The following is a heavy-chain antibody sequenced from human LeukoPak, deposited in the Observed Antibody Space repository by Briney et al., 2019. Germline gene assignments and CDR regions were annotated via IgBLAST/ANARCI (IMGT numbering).Heavy chain of an antibody. Sequence: GASVKVSCTASGGTFSSYAISWVRQAPGQGLEWMGGIIPIFGTANYAQKFQGRVTITADESTSTAYMELSSLRSEDTAVYYCARAMGATRYYYYGMDVWGQGTTVTVSS. J-gene: IGHJ6*02. V-gene: IGHV1-69*13. CDR1: GGTFSSYA. CDR3: ARAMGATRYYYYGMDV. D-gene: IGHD1-26*01. CDR2: IIPIFGTA.